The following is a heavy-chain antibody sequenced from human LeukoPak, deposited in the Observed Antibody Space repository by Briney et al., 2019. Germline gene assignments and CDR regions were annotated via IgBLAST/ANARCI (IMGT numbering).Heavy chain of an antibody. CDR2: IYTGGST. CDR1: GFTVSSNY. V-gene: IGHV3-53*01. Sequence: GGSLRLSCAASGFTVSSNYMSWVRQAPGKGLEWVSVIYTGGSTYYADSVKDRFTISRENARNSLYLQMNNLRPGDSAVYYCAREVADSSSWDWSFDLWGRGTLVTVSS. D-gene: IGHD6-6*01. CDR3: AREVADSSSWDWSFDL. J-gene: IGHJ2*01.